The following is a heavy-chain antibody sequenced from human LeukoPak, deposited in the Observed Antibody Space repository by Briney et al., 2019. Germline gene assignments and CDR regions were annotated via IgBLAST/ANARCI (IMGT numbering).Heavy chain of an antibody. Sequence: GGSLRLSCAASGFTFSSYSINWVRQAPGKGLELVSYISSSSSTIYYADSVKGRFTISRDNAKNSLYLQMNSLRDEDTAVYYCARDPRIAVAGPYWAFDYWGQGTLVTVSS. CDR3: ARDPRIAVAGPYWAFDY. CDR1: GFTFSSYS. CDR2: ISSSSSTI. V-gene: IGHV3-48*02. D-gene: IGHD6-19*01. J-gene: IGHJ4*02.